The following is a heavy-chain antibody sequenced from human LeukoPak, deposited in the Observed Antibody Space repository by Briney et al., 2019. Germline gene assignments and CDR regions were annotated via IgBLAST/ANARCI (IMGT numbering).Heavy chain of an antibody. V-gene: IGHV4-4*07. CDR2: IYTSGST. CDR3: ARDGLSIVVVPAAKSRGHDSPSYYYYMDV. CDR1: GGSISSYY. Sequence: SETLSLTCTVSGGSISSYYWSWIRQPAGKGLEWIGRIYTSGSTNYNPSLKSRVTMSVDTSKNQFSLKLSSVTVADTAVYYCARDGLSIVVVPAAKSRGHDSPSYYYYMDVWGKGTTVTVSS. J-gene: IGHJ6*03. D-gene: IGHD2-2*01.